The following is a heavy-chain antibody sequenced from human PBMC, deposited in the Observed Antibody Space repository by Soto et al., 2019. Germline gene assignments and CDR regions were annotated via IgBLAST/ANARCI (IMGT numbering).Heavy chain of an antibody. CDR1: GGSISSYY. Sequence: QVQLQESGPGLVKPSETLSLTCTVSGGSISSYYWSWIRQPPGKGLEWIGYIYYSGSTNYNPSLKSRVTISVDTSKNQFSRKLSSVTAADTAVYYCASWGNYDSSGYGYWGQGTLVTVSS. CDR2: IYYSGST. D-gene: IGHD3-22*01. V-gene: IGHV4-59*01. J-gene: IGHJ4*02. CDR3: ASWGNYDSSGYGY.